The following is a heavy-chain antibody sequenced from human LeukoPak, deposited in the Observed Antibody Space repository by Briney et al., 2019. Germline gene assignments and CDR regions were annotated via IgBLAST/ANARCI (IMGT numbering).Heavy chain of an antibody. CDR3: ARVGIAVAGTPNYYYYYMDV. D-gene: IGHD6-19*01. Sequence: SETLSLTCTVSGGSISSYYWSWIRQPPGKGLEWIGYIYYSGSTNYNPSLKSRVTISVDTSKNQFSLKLSSVTAADTAVYYCARVGIAVAGTPNYYYYYMDVWGKGTTVTISS. CDR1: GGSISSYY. CDR2: IYYSGST. V-gene: IGHV4-59*01. J-gene: IGHJ6*03.